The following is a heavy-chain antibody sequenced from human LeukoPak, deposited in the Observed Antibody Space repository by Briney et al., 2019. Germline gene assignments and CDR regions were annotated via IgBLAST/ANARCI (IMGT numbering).Heavy chain of an antibody. CDR1: GFTFSSYG. D-gene: IGHD2-2*01. Sequence: GGSLRLSCAASGFTFSSYGMSWVRQAPGKGLEWVAKMNEYGSEIFYLDSVKGRFTISRDNAKNSLYLQMNSLRAEDTAVYYCARPRGCGSSRCNNFDYWGQGTLVTVSS. CDR2: MNEYGSEI. J-gene: IGHJ4*02. V-gene: IGHV3-7*01. CDR3: ARPRGCGSSRCNNFDY.